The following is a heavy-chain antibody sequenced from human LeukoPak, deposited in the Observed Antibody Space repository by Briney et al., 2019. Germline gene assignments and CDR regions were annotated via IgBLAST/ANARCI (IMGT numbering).Heavy chain of an antibody. CDR1: GFTFSSYS. CDR2: ISSSSSYI. J-gene: IGHJ6*02. D-gene: IGHD5-18*01. Sequence: GGSLRLSCAASGFTFSSYSMNWVRQAPGKGLEWVSSISSSSSYIYYADSVKGRFTISRDNAKNSLYLQMNSLRAEDTAMYYCASGGYSYGYRPDYYGMDVWGQGTTVTVSS. CDR3: ASGGYSYGYRPDYYGMDV. V-gene: IGHV3-21*01.